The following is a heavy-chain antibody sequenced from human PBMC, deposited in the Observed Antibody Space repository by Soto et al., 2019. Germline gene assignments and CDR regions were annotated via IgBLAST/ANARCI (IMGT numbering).Heavy chain of an antibody. V-gene: IGHV2-70*01. J-gene: IGHJ4*02. CDR2: IDWADDK. D-gene: IGHD5-18*01. CDR1: GFSLSTTGMC. Sequence: SGPTLVNPTQTLTLTCTFSGFSLSTTGMCVSWIRQPPRKALEWLALIDWADDKYYSTSLKTRLTISKDTSKNQVVLTMTNVEPVDTATYFCSRAVGGFTYGYPDYSGQGTLVTVS. CDR3: SRAVGGFTYGYPDY.